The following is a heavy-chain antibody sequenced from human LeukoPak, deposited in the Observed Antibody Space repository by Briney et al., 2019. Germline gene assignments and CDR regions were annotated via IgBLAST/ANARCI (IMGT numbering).Heavy chain of an antibody. CDR3: ARGGLYCSSTSCKTHGAHNWFDP. CDR2: IIPISGAA. Sequence: SVKVSCKAVGDTFSIYGISWVRQAPGQGLEWMGGIIPISGAAEYAQKFQGRVTITADKSTSTAYMELSSLRSEDTAVYYCARGGLYCSSTSCKTHGAHNWFDPWGQGTLVTVSS. CDR1: GDTFSIYG. J-gene: IGHJ5*02. V-gene: IGHV1-69*06. D-gene: IGHD2-2*01.